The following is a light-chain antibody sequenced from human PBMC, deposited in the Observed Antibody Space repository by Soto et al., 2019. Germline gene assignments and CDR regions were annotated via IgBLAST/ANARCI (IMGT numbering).Light chain of an antibody. V-gene: IGKV3-11*01. CDR3: LQRSGWPWT. J-gene: IGKJ1*01. Sequence: EIVLTQSPATLSLSPGERATLSCRASQSVSSYLAWYQQKPGQAPRLLIYDASNRATDIPARFSGSGSGTDFTLNISSLEPEDFAVYYCLQRSGWPWTFGQGTRVEIK. CDR2: DAS. CDR1: QSVSSY.